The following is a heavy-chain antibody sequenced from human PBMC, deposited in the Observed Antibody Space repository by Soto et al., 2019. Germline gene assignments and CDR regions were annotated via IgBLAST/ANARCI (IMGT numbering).Heavy chain of an antibody. CDR3: ARPDFGDYWYFDL. CDR2: IIPALGTA. Sequence: QDQLVQSGAEVKKPGSSVKVSCKASGGTFSSHTFSWVRQAPGQGLEWMGRIIPALGTATYAQKCQGRVTTTADESATTVYMELNSLRSEDTAVYYCARPDFGDYWYFDLWGRGTVVTVSS. J-gene: IGHJ2*01. D-gene: IGHD4-17*01. CDR1: GGTFSSHT. V-gene: IGHV1-69*08.